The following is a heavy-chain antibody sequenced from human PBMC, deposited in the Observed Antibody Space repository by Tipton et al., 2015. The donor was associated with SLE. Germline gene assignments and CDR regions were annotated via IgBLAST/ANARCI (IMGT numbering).Heavy chain of an antibody. V-gene: IGHV4-31*11. Sequence: TLSLTCAVYGGSFSGYYWSWNRQHPGKGLEWIGCIYDSKSTYYNPSLKSRLTMSADTSKNQISLKLSSVSAADTAVYYCVRGPKDVWGQGTTVTVSS. CDR2: IYDSKST. CDR1: GGSFSGYY. CDR3: VRGPKDV. J-gene: IGHJ6*02.